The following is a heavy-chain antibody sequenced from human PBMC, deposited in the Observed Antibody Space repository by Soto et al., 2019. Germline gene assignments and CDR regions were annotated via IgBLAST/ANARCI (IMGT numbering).Heavy chain of an antibody. J-gene: IGHJ3*02. Sequence: ASVKVSCKASGYTFTGYYMHWVRQAPGQGLEWMGWINPNSGGTNYAQKFQGRVTMTRDTSISTAYMELRRLRSADTAVYYCAGGLQRRYPFDIQGQRTMVTVSS. CDR2: INPNSGGT. CDR1: GYTFTGYY. V-gene: IGHV1-2*02. D-gene: IGHD1-1*01. CDR3: AGGLQRRYPFDI.